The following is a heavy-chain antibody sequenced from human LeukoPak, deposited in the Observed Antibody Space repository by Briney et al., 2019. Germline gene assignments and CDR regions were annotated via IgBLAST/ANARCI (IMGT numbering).Heavy chain of an antibody. D-gene: IGHD3-22*01. CDR2: IKEDGSEK. CDR1: GFTFSTYW. CDR3: ARDSSGYQ. V-gene: IGHV3-7*01. Sequence: PGGSLRLSCAASGFTFSTYWMSWVRQAPGKGLEWVANIKEDGSEKYYGDSVKGRFTISRDNAKNSLYLQMNTLRAEDTAVYYCARDSSGYQWGQGTLVTVSS. J-gene: IGHJ4*02.